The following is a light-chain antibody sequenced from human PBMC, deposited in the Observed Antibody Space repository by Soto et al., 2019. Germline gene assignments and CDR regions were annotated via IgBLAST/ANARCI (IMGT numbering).Light chain of an antibody. Sequence: EIVLTQSPGTLSLSPGERATLSCRASQSVSSSYLAWYQQKPGQAPRLLIYGASSRATGIPDRFSGSGSGTEFTLTISRLEPEDFALYYCQQYGSSVFTFGPGTKVDIK. CDR2: GAS. CDR3: QQYGSSVFT. J-gene: IGKJ3*01. CDR1: QSVSSSY. V-gene: IGKV3-20*01.